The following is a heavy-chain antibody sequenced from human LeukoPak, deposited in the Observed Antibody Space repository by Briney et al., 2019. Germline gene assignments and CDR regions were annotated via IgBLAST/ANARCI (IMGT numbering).Heavy chain of an antibody. CDR1: GGSISSSSYY. CDR3: ARTAGHTGIPTYCSSTSCHYYYYYYMDV. V-gene: IGHV4-39*07. CDR2: IYYSGSP. J-gene: IGHJ6*03. D-gene: IGHD2-2*01. Sequence: SETLSLTCTVSGGSISSSSYYWGWIRQPPGKGLEWIGRIYYSGSPYYNPSLKSRVTISVDTSKNQFSLKLSSVTAADTAVYYCARTAGHTGIPTYCSSTSCHYYYYYYMDVWGKGTTVTVSS.